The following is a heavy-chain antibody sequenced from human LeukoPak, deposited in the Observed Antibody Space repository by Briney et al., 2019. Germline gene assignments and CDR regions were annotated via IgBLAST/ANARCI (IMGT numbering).Heavy chain of an antibody. CDR3: ARGTYDSSGYPTDDAFDI. CDR1: GFTFSSYD. Sequence: GGSLRLSCAASGFTFSSYDMQWVRQATGRGLEWVSAIGTAGDTYYPGSVKGRFTISRENAKSSLYLQMNSLRAGDTAVYYCARGTYDSSGYPTDDAFDIWGQGTMVTVSS. CDR2: IGTAGDT. D-gene: IGHD3-22*01. V-gene: IGHV3-13*04. J-gene: IGHJ3*02.